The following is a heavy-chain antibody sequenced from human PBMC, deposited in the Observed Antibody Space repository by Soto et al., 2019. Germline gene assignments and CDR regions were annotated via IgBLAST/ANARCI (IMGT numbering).Heavy chain of an antibody. Sequence: GGSLRLSCAASGFTVDSGMTWVRQAPGKGLEWISTVDYSGNNQHYADSVKGRFTISRDKSRNTIALQMSNLRAEDTALYYCVSWVSAHFDNWGQGTLVTVSS. D-gene: IGHD2-8*01. CDR3: VSWVSAHFDN. CDR1: GFTVDSG. CDR2: VDYSGNNQ. V-gene: IGHV3-23*05. J-gene: IGHJ4*02.